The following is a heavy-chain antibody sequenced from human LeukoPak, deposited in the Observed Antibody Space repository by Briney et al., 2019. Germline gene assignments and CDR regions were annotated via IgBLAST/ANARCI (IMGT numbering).Heavy chain of an antibody. D-gene: IGHD1-1*01. J-gene: IGHJ3*02. CDR1: RFSFSAYP. CDR3: AKSLLTTATGTGRAFDI. Sequence: GGSLRLSCAASRFSFSAYPMGWVRRAPGKGLEWVSGISAGGETTLYADSVRGRLTISRDNSKNTLYLQMNSLRADDTAVYYCAKSLLTTATGTGRAFDIWGQGTMVTVSS. CDR2: ISAGGETT. V-gene: IGHV3-23*01.